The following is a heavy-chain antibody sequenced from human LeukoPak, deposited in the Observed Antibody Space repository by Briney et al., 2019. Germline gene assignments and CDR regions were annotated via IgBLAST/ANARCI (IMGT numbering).Heavy chain of an antibody. V-gene: IGHV1-58*01. J-gene: IGHJ4*02. D-gene: IGHD5-12*01. CDR2: IVVGSGNT. Sequence: AASVKVSCKASGFTFTSSAVQWVRQARGQRLEWIGWIVVGSGNTNYAQKFQERVTITRDMSPSTAYMELSSLRSEDTAVYYCAAGAPSGYGPFDYWGQGTLVTVSS. CDR1: GFTFTSSA. CDR3: AAGAPSGYGPFDY.